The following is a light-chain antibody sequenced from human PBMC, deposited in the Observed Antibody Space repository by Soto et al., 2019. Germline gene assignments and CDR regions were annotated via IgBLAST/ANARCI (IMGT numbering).Light chain of an antibody. CDR1: SSDVGGYNY. J-gene: IGLJ1*01. CDR3: SSYRASSTTHDV. V-gene: IGLV2-14*03. Sequence: QSALTQPASLSGSPGQSITISCTGTSSDVGGYNYVSWYQQHPGKAPKLMIYDVSNRPSGVSNRFSGSKSGNTASLTISGLQVEDEADYYCSSYRASSTTHDVFGTGTKLTVL. CDR2: DVS.